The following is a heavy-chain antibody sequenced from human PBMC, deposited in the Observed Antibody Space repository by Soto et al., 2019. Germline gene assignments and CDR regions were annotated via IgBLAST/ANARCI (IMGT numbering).Heavy chain of an antibody. V-gene: IGHV3-33*01. D-gene: IGHD3-10*01. CDR3: ARGYGSGTYVLDY. Sequence: QVQLVESGGGVVQAGKSLRISCAASGFTFSSYGIHWVRQAPGKGLEWVALIWYDGSKKYYADSVKGRFTIARDNSKNTLFLQVDSLRAEDTDVYYWARGYGSGTYVLDYWGQGTLVTVSS. CDR2: IWYDGSKK. J-gene: IGHJ4*02. CDR1: GFTFSSYG.